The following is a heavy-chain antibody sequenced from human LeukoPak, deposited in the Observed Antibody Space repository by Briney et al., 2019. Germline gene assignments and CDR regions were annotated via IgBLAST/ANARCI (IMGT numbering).Heavy chain of an antibody. CDR3: ARDVGYSSGWLHRVGWFDP. CDR1: GYTFTSYG. J-gene: IGHJ5*02. Sequence: ASVKVSCKASGYTFTSYGISWVRQAPGQGLEWMGWISAYNGNTNYAQKLQGRVTMTTDTSTSTAYMELRSLRSDDTAVYYCARDVGYSSGWLHRVGWFDPWGQGTLVTVSS. CDR2: ISAYNGNT. V-gene: IGHV1-18*01. D-gene: IGHD6-19*01.